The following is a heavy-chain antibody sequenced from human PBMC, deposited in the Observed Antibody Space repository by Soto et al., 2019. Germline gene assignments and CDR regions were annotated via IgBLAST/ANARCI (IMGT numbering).Heavy chain of an antibody. J-gene: IGHJ6*02. CDR3: VKDGSSGWPYYYGMDV. D-gene: IGHD6-19*01. CDR2: ISYDGRIK. Sequence: SLRLSCAASGFTFSSYAMHWVRRAPGKGLEWVAVISYDGRIKYYADSVKGRFTISRDNSKNTLYLQMSSLRAEDTAVYYCVKDGSSGWPYYYGMDVWGQGTTVTVSS. V-gene: IGHV3-30*18. CDR1: GFTFSSYA.